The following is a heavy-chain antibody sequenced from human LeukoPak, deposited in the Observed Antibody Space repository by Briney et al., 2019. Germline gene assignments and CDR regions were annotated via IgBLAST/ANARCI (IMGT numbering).Heavy chain of an antibody. CDR2: INPNSGDT. V-gene: IGHV1-2*02. Sequence: GASVKVSCKASGYIFTGYYMHWVRQAPGQGLEWMGWINPNSGDTNYAQKFQGRVTMTRDTSISTAYMELSRLRSDDTAVYYCARVGYNWNDGFFDIWGQGTMVTVSS. CDR3: ARVGYNWNDGFFDI. CDR1: GYIFTGYY. J-gene: IGHJ3*02. D-gene: IGHD1-20*01.